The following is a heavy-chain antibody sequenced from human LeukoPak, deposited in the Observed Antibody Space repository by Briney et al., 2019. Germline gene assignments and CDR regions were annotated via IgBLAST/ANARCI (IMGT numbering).Heavy chain of an antibody. J-gene: IGHJ4*02. Sequence: SETLSLTCTVSGGSISSGSYYWSWIRQPAGKGLEWIGRIYTSGSTNYNPSLKSRVTISVDTSKNQFSLKLSSVTAADTAVYYCASTREVTYFDYWGQGTLVTVSS. CDR2: IYTSGST. CDR3: ASTREVTYFDY. D-gene: IGHD4-23*01. V-gene: IGHV4-61*02. CDR1: GGSISSGSYY.